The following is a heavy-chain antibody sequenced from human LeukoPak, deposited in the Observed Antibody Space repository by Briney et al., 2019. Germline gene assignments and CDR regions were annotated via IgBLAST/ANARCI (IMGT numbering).Heavy chain of an antibody. V-gene: IGHV1-69*04. CDR3: ASPYDFWSGSEFKDAFDI. D-gene: IGHD3-3*01. J-gene: IGHJ3*02. CDR1: GDTFSSYA. CDR2: IIPILGIA. Sequence: ASVKVSCKASGDTFSSYAISWVRQAPGQGLEWMGRIIPILGIANYAQKFQGRVTITADKSTSTAYMELSSLRSEDTAVYYCASPYDFWSGSEFKDAFDIWGQGTMVTVSS.